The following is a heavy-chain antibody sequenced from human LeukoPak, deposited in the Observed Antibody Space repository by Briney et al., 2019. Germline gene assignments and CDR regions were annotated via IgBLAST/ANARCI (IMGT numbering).Heavy chain of an antibody. V-gene: IGHV3-21*01. CDR3: ARLRGPDSSSWYQGFDP. CDR1: GFTFSSYS. J-gene: IGHJ5*02. CDR2: ISSTSSYI. D-gene: IGHD6-13*01. Sequence: PGGSLRLSCAAAGFTFSSYSIYWVRQAPGKGLEWVSSISSTSSYIYYADSVKGRFTISRDNAKNSLYLQMNSLRAEDTAVYYCARLRGPDSSSWYQGFDPWGQGTLVTVSS.